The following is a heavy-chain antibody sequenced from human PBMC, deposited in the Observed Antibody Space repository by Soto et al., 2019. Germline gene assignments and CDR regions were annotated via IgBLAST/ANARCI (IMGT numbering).Heavy chain of an antibody. V-gene: IGHV1-24*01. Sequence: GASVKVSCKVSGYTLTELSMHWVRQAPGKGLEWMGGFDPGDGETIYAQKFQGRVTMTEDTSTDTAYMELSSLRSEDTAVYYCATDYYSLELRDANWFDPWGQGTLVTVSS. CDR3: ATDYYSLELRDANWFDP. CDR1: GYTLTELS. CDR2: FDPGDGET. J-gene: IGHJ5*02. D-gene: IGHD1-7*01.